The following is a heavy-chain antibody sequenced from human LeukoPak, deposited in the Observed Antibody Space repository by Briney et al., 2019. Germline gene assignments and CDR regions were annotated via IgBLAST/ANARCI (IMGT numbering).Heavy chain of an antibody. D-gene: IGHD5-12*01. J-gene: IGHJ4*02. V-gene: IGHV4-59*01. CDR2: ADSRGST. CDR3: ARVGSGSHFDY. Sequence: PSETLSLTCAVSGGTLTGYHWSWIRQPPGKGLDWIGYADSRGSTLYNPSLKSRVAISVDTSQRQLSLRLTSVTAADTAVYYCARVGSGSHFDYWGQGTLVAVSS. CDR1: GGTLTGYH.